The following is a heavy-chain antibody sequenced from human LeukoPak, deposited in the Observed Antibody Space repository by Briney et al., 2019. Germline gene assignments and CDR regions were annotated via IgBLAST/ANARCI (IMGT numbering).Heavy chain of an antibody. J-gene: IGHJ4*02. CDR3: AKAGCTNIVCYLNS. D-gene: IGHD2-8*01. CDR1: GFAFSTYA. CDR2: IIGSGGST. Sequence: GGSLRLSCAASGFAFSTYAMSWVRQAPGKGLEWVSGIIGSGGSTYYADSVKGRFTISRDNSKDTLYLQMNSLRAEDTAIYYCAKAGCTNIVCYLNSWGQGTLVTVSS. V-gene: IGHV3-23*01.